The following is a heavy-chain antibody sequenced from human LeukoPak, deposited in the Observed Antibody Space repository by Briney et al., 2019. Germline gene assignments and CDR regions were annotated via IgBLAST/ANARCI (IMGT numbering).Heavy chain of an antibody. D-gene: IGHD6-13*01. J-gene: IGHJ4*02. CDR2: IYSGGST. Sequence: GGSLRLSCAASGFTVSSNYMSWVRQVPGKGLEWVSVIYSGGSTYYADSVKGRFTISRDNSKNTLYLQMNSLRAEDTAVYYCASKLHPSISITAAALDYWGQGTLVTVSS. V-gene: IGHV3-66*01. CDR1: GFTVSSNY. CDR3: ASKLHPSISITAAALDY.